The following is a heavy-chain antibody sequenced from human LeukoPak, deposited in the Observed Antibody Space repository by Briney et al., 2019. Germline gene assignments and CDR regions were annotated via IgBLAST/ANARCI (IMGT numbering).Heavy chain of an antibody. CDR1: GLTFSGHW. CDR3: ATPLDYYDTSGFHQGGD. CDR2: IKEDGSKK. V-gene: IGHV3-7*03. J-gene: IGHJ4*02. D-gene: IGHD3-22*01. Sequence: GGSLRLSCAASGLTFSGHWMTWLRQAPGKGLEWVANIKEDGSKKNYVDSVKGRFTISRDNAKDSLYLQMTSLRAEDTAMYYCATPLDYYDTSGFHQGGDWGQGTLVIVSS.